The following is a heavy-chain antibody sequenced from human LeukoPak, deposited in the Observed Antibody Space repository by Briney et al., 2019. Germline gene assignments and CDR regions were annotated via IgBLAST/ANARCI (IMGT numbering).Heavy chain of an antibody. Sequence: SVKVSCKASGGTFSSYAISWVRQAPGQGLEWMGGIIPIFGTANYAQKFQGRVTITADESTSTAYMELSSLRSEDTAVYYCARATTGVLRFLERQGWFDPWGQGTLVTVSS. CDR3: ARATTGVLRFLERQGWFDP. V-gene: IGHV1-69*13. CDR2: IIPIFGTA. D-gene: IGHD3-3*01. CDR1: GGTFSSYA. J-gene: IGHJ5*02.